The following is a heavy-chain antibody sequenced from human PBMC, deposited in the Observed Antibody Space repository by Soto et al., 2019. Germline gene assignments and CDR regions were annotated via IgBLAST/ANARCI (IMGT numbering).Heavy chain of an antibody. V-gene: IGHV5-51*01. CDR1: GYSFSSYW. Sequence: PGESLKISCKGSGYSFSSYWIVWVRQMHGKGLEWMGINNPADFDTRYSPSFQGQVTISADKSISTAYLQWSSLKASDTAMYFCARHRGYCITTTCYDAFDIWGQGTMVTVSS. J-gene: IGHJ3*02. D-gene: IGHD2-2*03. CDR2: NNPADFDT. CDR3: ARHRGYCITTTCYDAFDI.